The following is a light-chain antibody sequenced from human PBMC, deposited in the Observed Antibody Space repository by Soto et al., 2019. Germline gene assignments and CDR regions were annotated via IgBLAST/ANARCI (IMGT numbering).Light chain of an antibody. V-gene: IGLV1-47*02. CDR1: SSNIGSNY. CDR3: SSYTTTSTLVV. CDR2: SNN. Sequence: QLVLTQPPSASGTPGQRVTISCSGSSSNIGSNYVYWYQQLPGTAPKLLIYSNNQRPSGVPDRFSGSKSGTSASLAISGLRSEDEADYYCSSYTTTSTLVVFGGGTKLTVL. J-gene: IGLJ3*02.